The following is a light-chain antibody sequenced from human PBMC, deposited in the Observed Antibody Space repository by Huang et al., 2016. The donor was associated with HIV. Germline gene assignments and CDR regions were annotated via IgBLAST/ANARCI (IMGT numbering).Light chain of an antibody. CDR1: QSIGTY. Sequence: EIVLTQSPVTLSLSPGDSATLSCRASQSIGTYLAWYQQKSGQAPRLLIYDVSNRAACVPARFSASGSETDFTLTIASLDPDDFAIYHCQQRSKWPLTFGGGTKVEMK. V-gene: IGKV3-11*01. J-gene: IGKJ4*01. CDR2: DVS. CDR3: QQRSKWPLT.